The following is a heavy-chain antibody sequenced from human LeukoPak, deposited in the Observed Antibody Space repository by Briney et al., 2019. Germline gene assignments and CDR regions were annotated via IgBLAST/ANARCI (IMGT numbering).Heavy chain of an antibody. Sequence: GGSLRLSCTVSGFTFSNLWMTWVRQAPGKGLEWVANIKQDGSDIYYMDSVKGRFTISRDNAKNSLYLQMNSLRAEDTAMYYCVGGSGWLGGSWGRGTLVTVSS. J-gene: IGHJ5*02. D-gene: IGHD6-19*01. CDR3: VGGSGWLGGS. V-gene: IGHV3-7*03. CDR2: IKQDGSDI. CDR1: GFTFSNLW.